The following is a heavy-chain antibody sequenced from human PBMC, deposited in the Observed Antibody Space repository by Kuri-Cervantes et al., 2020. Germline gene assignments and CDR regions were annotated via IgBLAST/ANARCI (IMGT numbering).Heavy chain of an antibody. V-gene: IGHV3-7*02. CDR2: IKQDGSEK. CDR3: ASLTNFCSSTSCFDY. D-gene: IGHD2-2*01. J-gene: IGHJ4*02. Sequence: GGSLRLSCAASGFTFSSYWMSWVRQAPGKGLEWMANIKQDGSEKYYVDSVKGRFTISRDNAKNSLYLQMNSLRAEDTAVYYCASLTNFCSSTSCFDYWGQGTLVTVSS. CDR1: GFTFSSYW.